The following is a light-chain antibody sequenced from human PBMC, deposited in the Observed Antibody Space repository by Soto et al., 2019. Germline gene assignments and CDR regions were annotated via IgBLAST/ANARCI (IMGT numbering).Light chain of an antibody. CDR3: MQSVKGPLT. CDR1: QSLLHSDGKTY. Sequence: DIVMTQTPLSLSVTPGQPASISCKSSQSLLHSDGKTYLYWYLQKSGQPPQLLIYELSNRSSGVADRFSGSGSGTDFTLKISRVEAEDVGVYYCMQSVKGPLTFGGGTKVEIK. J-gene: IGKJ4*01. V-gene: IGKV2D-29*01. CDR2: ELS.